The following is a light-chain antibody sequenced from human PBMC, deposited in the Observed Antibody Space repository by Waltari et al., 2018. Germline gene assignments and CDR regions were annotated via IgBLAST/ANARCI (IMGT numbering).Light chain of an antibody. V-gene: IGKV4-1*01. CDR2: WAS. CDR3: QQYYTSPS. CDR1: QSVLYTSINKNY. J-gene: IGKJ2*01. Sequence: DIVMTQSPDSLAVSLGERATLNCKSSQSVLYTSINKNYLAWYQQKPGQPPKLLIYWASTRESGVPDRFSGSGSGTDFTLTISSLQAEDVAVYFCQQYYTSPSFGQGTKLEIK.